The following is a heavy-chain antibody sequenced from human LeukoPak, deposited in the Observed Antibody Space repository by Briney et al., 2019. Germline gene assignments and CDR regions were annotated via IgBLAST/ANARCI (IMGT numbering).Heavy chain of an antibody. J-gene: IGHJ4*02. CDR3: ARGWQGYYDSSGYYLLDY. CDR2: INHSGST. D-gene: IGHD3-22*01. CDR1: GGSFSGYY. V-gene: IGHV4-34*01. Sequence: SETLSLTCAVYGGSFSGYYWSWIRQPPGKGLESIGEINHSGSTNYNPSLKSRVTISVDTSKNQFSLQLSSMTAADTALYYCARGWQGYYDSSGYYLLDYWGQGTLVTVSS.